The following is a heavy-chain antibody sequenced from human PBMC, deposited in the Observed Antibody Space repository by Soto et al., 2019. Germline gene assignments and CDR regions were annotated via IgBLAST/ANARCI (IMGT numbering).Heavy chain of an antibody. CDR3: AIGISKSSSWDF. CDR2: IIPLTGTP. J-gene: IGHJ4*02. V-gene: IGHV1-69*01. Sequence: QVQVVQSGAEVKKPGSSVKVSCKASGGTFGNYAISWVRQAPGHGLEWVGGIIPLTGTPVYAQTVKGSLTMSAVEMTRPGLRELSSVRFYYAAVYYCAIGISKSSSWDFWGQGTLVTVSS. CDR1: GGTFGNYA. D-gene: IGHD4-4*01.